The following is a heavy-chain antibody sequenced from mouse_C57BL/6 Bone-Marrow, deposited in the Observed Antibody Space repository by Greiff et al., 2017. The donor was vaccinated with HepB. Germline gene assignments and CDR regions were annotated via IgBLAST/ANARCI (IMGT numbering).Heavy chain of an antibody. CDR1: GFTFSDYY. CDR3: ARSDSSGYVRFAY. Sequence: DVQLVESGGGLVQPGGSLKLSCAASGFTFSDYYMYWVRQTPEKRLEWVAYISNGGGSTYYPDTVKGRFTISRDNAKNTLYLQMSRLKSEDTAMYYCARSDSSGYVRFAYWGQGTLVTVSA. D-gene: IGHD3-2*02. V-gene: IGHV5-12*01. J-gene: IGHJ3*01. CDR2: ISNGGGST.